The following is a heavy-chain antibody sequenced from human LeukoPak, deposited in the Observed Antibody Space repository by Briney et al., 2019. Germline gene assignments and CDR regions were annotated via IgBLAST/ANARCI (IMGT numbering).Heavy chain of an antibody. D-gene: IGHD3-3*01. J-gene: IGHJ4*02. V-gene: IGHV3-74*01. Sequence: GGTLRLSCAASEFTFSNYWIHCARQAPGKGLVCVSRINSDGSTTTYADSVKGRFTISRDNAKNTLYLQTNSLRAEDTAVYYCARDRGTRFLGYWGQGTLVTVSS. CDR3: ARDRGTRFLGY. CDR1: EFTFSNYW. CDR2: INSDGSTT.